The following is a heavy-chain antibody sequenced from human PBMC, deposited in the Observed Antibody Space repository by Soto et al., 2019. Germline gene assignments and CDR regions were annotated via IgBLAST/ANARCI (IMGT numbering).Heavy chain of an antibody. CDR3: ARLRRFGASLHY. CDR2: IYYSGST. V-gene: IGHV4-39*01. CDR1: GGSINSSSYY. Sequence: QLQLQESGPGLVKPSETLSLTCTVSGGSINSSSYYWGWIRQPPGKGLEWIGSIYYSGSTYYNPSPNRPVTIPPHTSKNQSSLKLSSVPAAATAVYYWARLRRFGASLHYWGQGALVTVSS. D-gene: IGHD3-10*01. J-gene: IGHJ4*02.